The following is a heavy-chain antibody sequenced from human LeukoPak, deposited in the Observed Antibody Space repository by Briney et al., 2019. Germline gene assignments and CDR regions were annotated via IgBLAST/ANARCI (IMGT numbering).Heavy chain of an antibody. D-gene: IGHD3-22*01. CDR1: GFTLSSYA. CDR2: ISGGGSAT. Sequence: GGSLRLSCAASGFTLSSYAMSWVRQAPGKGLEWVSAISGGGSATFYAASVKGRFTISRDNSKNTVFLQMNSLRAEDTAVYYCAKNSDISVYYSEGFDYWGQGTLATVSS. CDR3: AKNSDISVYYSEGFDY. J-gene: IGHJ4*02. V-gene: IGHV3-23*01.